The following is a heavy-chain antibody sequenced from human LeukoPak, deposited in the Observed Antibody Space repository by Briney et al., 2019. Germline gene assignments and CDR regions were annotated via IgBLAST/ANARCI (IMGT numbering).Heavy chain of an antibody. J-gene: IGHJ4*02. Sequence: SQTLSLTCTVSGGSISSGGYYWSWIRQPAGKGLEWIGRIYTSGSTNYNPSLKSRVTMSVDTSKNQFSLKLSSVSAADTAVYYCARDSGAVAGKPYYFDYWGQGTLVTVSS. CDR3: ARDSGAVAGKPYYFDY. D-gene: IGHD6-19*01. V-gene: IGHV4-61*02. CDR2: IYTSGST. CDR1: GGSISSGGYY.